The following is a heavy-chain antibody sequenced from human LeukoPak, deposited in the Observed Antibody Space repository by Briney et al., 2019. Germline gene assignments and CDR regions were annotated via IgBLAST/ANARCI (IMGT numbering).Heavy chain of an antibody. D-gene: IGHD2-15*01. CDR1: GFTFSNAW. CDR3: TTDSGARPGNY. V-gene: IGHV3-15*01. J-gene: IGHJ4*02. Sequence: GGSLRLSCAASGFTFSNAWMSWVRQAPGKGLEWVGRIKSKTDGGTTDYAAPVKGRFTISRDDSRNTLYLQMNSLRTEDTAVYYCTTDSGARPGNYWGQGTLVTVSS. CDR2: IKSKTDGGTT.